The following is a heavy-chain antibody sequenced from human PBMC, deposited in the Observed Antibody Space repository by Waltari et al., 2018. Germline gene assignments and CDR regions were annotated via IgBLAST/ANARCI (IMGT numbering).Heavy chain of an antibody. CDR1: GFTFSSYA. CDR3: AKVQTSHSSSSAGGYYFDY. Sequence: EVQLVESGGGLVQPGGSLRLSCAASGFTFSSYAMSWVRQAPGQGLEWVSAISGSGGSTYYADSVKGRFTISRDNSKNTLYLQMNSLRAEDTAVYYCAKVQTSHSSSSAGGYYFDYWGQGTLVTVSS. D-gene: IGHD6-6*01. CDR2: ISGSGGST. J-gene: IGHJ4*02. V-gene: IGHV3-23*04.